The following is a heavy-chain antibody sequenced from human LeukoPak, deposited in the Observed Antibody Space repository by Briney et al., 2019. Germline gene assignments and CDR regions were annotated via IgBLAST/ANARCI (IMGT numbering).Heavy chain of an antibody. J-gene: IGHJ4*02. CDR2: IIPIFGTG. CDR3: ARYADGYNRGYFDY. Sequence: ASVKVSCTASGGTVSSYAISWVRQSPGQRLEWMGGIIPIFGTGNYAQKFQGRVTVTTDKSTSTAYMELSSLTSEDTAVYYCARYADGYNRGYFDYWGQGTLVTVSS. V-gene: IGHV1-69*05. D-gene: IGHD5-24*01. CDR1: GGTVSSYA.